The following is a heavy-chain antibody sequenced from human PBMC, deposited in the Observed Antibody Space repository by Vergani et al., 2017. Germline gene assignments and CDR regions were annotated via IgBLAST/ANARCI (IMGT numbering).Heavy chain of an antibody. CDR1: GFNVSSNY. Sequence: EVQLLESGGGLVQPGGSLRLSCAASGFNVSSNYMSWVRQAPGKGLEWVSVIYSGARTYYADSVKGRFTISRDNSKNTLYLQMNSLRAEDTAVYYCAGRSSSWYPHDAFDIWGQGTMVTVSS. V-gene: IGHV3-53*01. J-gene: IGHJ3*02. CDR3: AGRSSSWYPHDAFDI. CDR2: IYSGART. D-gene: IGHD6-13*01.